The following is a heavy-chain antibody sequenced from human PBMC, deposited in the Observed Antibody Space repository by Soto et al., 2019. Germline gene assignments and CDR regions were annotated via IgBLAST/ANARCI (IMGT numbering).Heavy chain of an antibody. J-gene: IGHJ4*02. Sequence: SETLSLTCTVSGGSMSGYYWSWIRQPPGEGLEWIGYIFYSGSTNYNPSLKSRVTISVDRSKNQFSLKLSSVTAADTAVYYCARACGYYFDYWGQGTLVTVSS. V-gene: IGHV4-59*01. CDR2: IFYSGST. CDR3: ARACGYYFDY. CDR1: GGSMSGYY.